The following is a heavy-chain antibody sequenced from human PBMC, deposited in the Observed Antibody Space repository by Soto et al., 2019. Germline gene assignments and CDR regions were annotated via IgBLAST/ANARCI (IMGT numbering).Heavy chain of an antibody. D-gene: IGHD1-1*01. V-gene: IGHV3-23*01. CDR3: AKSRDAYNFYFYYGMDV. J-gene: IGHJ6*02. CDR1: GFTFSTYA. CDR2: ISGSGGTT. Sequence: PGGSLRLSCAASGFTFSTYAMGWVRQAPGKGLEWVSSISGSGGTTFYVDSVKGRFTISRDNSKNTLYLQVSSLRAEDTAVYYCAKSRDAYNFYFYYGMDVWGQGTSVTVSS.